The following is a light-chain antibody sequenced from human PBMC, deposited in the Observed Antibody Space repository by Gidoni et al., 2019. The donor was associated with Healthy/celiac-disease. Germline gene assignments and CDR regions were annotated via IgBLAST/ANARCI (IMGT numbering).Light chain of an antibody. Sequence: DIQMTQSPSSLSASVGDRVTITCRASQSISIYLNWYQQKPGKAPKLLIYAASSVQSGVPSRFSVSGSGTDFTLTISILQPEDFATYYCQQSYSTPGTFGQXTQVEIK. V-gene: IGKV1-39*01. CDR1: QSISIY. CDR2: AAS. CDR3: QQSYSTPGT. J-gene: IGKJ1*01.